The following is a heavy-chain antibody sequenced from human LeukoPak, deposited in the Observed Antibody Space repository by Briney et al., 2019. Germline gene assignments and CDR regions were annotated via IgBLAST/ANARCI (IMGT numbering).Heavy chain of an antibody. J-gene: IGHJ4*02. CDR3: AKDVYDSSGYYIDRDY. CDR1: GFTFSSYA. V-gene: IGHV3-23*01. CDR2: ISGSGSST. D-gene: IGHD3-22*01. Sequence: PGGSLRLSCAASGFTFSSYAMSWVRQAPGKGLEWVSAISGSGSSTYYADSVKGRFTISRDNSKNTLYLQMNSLRAEDTAVYYCAKDVYDSSGYYIDRDYWGQGTLVTVSS.